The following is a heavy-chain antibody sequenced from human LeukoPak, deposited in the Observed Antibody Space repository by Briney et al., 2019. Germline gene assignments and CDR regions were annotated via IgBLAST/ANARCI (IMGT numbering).Heavy chain of an antibody. Sequence: SVKVSCTASAGSFTNCPFHWVRQAPGQGLEWMGGIIPMFGSTDYAQKFQGRLTITADEPTTTAYLELSSLRSEDTAVYYCARGDSVPLGGGNLLRVLYFNDWGQGTLVAVSS. CDR2: IIPMFGST. D-gene: IGHD4-23*01. J-gene: IGHJ1*01. CDR1: AGSFTNCP. CDR3: ARGDSVPLGGGNLLRVLYFND. V-gene: IGHV1-69*13.